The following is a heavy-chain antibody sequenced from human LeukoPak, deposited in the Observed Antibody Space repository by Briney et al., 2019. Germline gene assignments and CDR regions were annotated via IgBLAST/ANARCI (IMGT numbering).Heavy chain of an antibody. Sequence: GGSLRLSCAASGFTFSTYAMAWVRQAPGKGLEWVSTVVGGGATFYADSVSGRFTIPRDNSKNTVYLQMNSLRAEDTAVYYCAKDRSGYLSDNWGQGTLVTVSS. D-gene: IGHD3-22*01. V-gene: IGHV3-23*01. J-gene: IGHJ4*02. CDR2: VVGGGAT. CDR1: GFTFSTYA. CDR3: AKDRSGYLSDN.